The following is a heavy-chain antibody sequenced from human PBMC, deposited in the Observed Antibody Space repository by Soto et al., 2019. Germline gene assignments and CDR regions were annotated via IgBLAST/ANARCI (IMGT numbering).Heavy chain of an antibody. Sequence: GGSLRLSCAASGFTFSSYAMTWVRQAPGAGLEWVSSISSTTNYIYYADSMKGRFTVSRDNAKNSVYLDMNSLSAEDTAVYYCARESEDLTSNFDYWGQGTLVTVSS. CDR2: ISSTTNYI. CDR1: GFTFSSYA. J-gene: IGHJ4*02. V-gene: IGHV3-21*01. CDR3: ARESEDLTSNFDY.